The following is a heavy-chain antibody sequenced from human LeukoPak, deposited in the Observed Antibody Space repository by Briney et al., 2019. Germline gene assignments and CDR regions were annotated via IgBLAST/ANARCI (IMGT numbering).Heavy chain of an antibody. CDR3: TRWVGLGASGSWFDP. CDR2: INPSGGST. Sequence: ASVTVSCKASGYTFTSYYMHWVRQAPGQGLEWMGLINPSGGSTSYAQKFQGRVTMTRDTSTSTVYMELSSLRSEDTAVYYCTRWVGLGASGSWFDPWGQGTLVTVSS. V-gene: IGHV1-46*01. D-gene: IGHD1-26*01. J-gene: IGHJ5*02. CDR1: GYTFTSYY.